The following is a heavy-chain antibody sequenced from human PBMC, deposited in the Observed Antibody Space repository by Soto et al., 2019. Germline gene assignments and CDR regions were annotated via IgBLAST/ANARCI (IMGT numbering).Heavy chain of an antibody. J-gene: IGHJ4*02. D-gene: IGHD6-19*01. Sequence: ESGGGFVQPGGSLRLSCVASGFTFSHAWMDWVRQAPGKGLEWVGRIKSISDGETTNYAASVAGRFTISRDDSKNTLFLHVNSLKTEDTGMYYCTRRIAVAGTYYFDYWGQGTLVTVSS. V-gene: IGHV3-15*07. CDR2: IKSISDGETT. CDR1: GFTFSHAW. CDR3: TRRIAVAGTYYFDY.